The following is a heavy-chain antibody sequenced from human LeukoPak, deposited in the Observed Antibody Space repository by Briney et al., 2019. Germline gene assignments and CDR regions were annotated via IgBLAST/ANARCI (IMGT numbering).Heavy chain of an antibody. CDR3: ARFLRDYYDSSEVDY. J-gene: IGHJ4*02. Sequence: GESLKISCKGSGYSSTDYWIGWVRQMPGKSLEWMGIIYPGDSDTRYSPSFQGQVTISADKSISTAYLQWSSLKASDTAMYYCARFLRDYYDSSEVDYWGQGTLVTVSS. V-gene: IGHV5-51*01. D-gene: IGHD3-22*01. CDR1: GYSSTDYW. CDR2: IYPGDSDT.